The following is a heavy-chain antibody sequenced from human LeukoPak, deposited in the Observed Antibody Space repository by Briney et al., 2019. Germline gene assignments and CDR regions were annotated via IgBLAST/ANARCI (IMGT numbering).Heavy chain of an antibody. V-gene: IGHV3-23*01. CDR1: GFTFSSYA. D-gene: IGHD3-16*02. CDR2: ISGSGGST. Sequence: GGSLRLSCVASGFTFSSYAMGWVRQAPGKGLEWVSAISGSGGSTYYADSVKGRFTISRDNSKNTLYLQMNSLRAEDTAVYYCAKAGGGYDYVWGSSRYRLDCWGQRPLVTASS. CDR3: AKAGGGYDYVWGSSRYRLDC. J-gene: IGHJ4*02.